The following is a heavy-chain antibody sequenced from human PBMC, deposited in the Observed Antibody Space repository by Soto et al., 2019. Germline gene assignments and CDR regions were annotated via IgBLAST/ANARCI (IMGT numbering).Heavy chain of an antibody. CDR3: ARDAGSWGY. D-gene: IGHD3-10*01. Sequence: EVQLVESGGGLVQPGGSLRLSCAASGFTFSDYSMDWVRQASGKGLEWVSYISRSSSTIYYADSVKCRLTISRDNAKNSLNLQMNSLRDADTAVYYCARDAGSWGYCGQGTLVTVSS. V-gene: IGHV3-48*02. CDR2: ISRSSSTI. CDR1: GFTFSDYS. J-gene: IGHJ4*02.